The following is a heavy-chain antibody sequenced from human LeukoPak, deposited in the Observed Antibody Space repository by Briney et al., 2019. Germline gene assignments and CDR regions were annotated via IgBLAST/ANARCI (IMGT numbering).Heavy chain of an antibody. CDR3: ARVGRYCSSTSCYGMDV. Sequence: SETLSLTCTVSGGSISSGGYYWRWLRQHPGTGLEWIGYIYYSGSTYYNPSLKSRVTISVDTSKNQFSLKLSSVTAADTAVYYCARVGRYCSSTSCYGMDVWGQGTTVTVSS. CDR1: GGSISSGGYY. D-gene: IGHD2-2*01. CDR2: IYYSGST. V-gene: IGHV4-31*03. J-gene: IGHJ6*02.